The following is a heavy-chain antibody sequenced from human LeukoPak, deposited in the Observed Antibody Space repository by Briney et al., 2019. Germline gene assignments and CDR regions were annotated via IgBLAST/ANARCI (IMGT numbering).Heavy chain of an antibody. CDR2: IYYSGST. D-gene: IGHD1-26*01. CDR1: GGSINSYY. CDR3: AREVSSGSYYGMDV. J-gene: IGHJ6*02. V-gene: IGHV4-59*01. Sequence: SETLSLTCTVSGGSINSYYWSWIRQPPGKGLEWIGYIYYSGSTNYNPSLKSRVTISVDTSKNQFSLKLSSVTAADTAVYYCAREVSSGSYYGMDVWGQGTTVTVSS.